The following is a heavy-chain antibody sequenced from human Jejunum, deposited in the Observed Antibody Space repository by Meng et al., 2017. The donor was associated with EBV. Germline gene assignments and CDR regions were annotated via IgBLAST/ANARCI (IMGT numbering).Heavy chain of an antibody. CDR3: TDVGGDMI. J-gene: IGHJ4*02. V-gene: IGHV3-15*01. CDR2: IKRTTDGGTT. D-gene: IGHD3-16*01. Sequence: EVLLGGFGVGLVKPGGSFRLSGAASGFTFTNSHMTWVRQAPGKGLEWVGRIKRTTDGGTTDYAAPVKGRFTISRDDSKNTLYLQMNSLKTEDTAVYYCTDVGGDMIWGQGILVTVSS. CDR1: GFTFTNSH.